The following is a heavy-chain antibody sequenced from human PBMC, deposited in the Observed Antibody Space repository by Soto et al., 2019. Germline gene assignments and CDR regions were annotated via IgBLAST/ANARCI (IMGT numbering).Heavy chain of an antibody. Sequence: QVQLQESGPGLVKPSQTLSLTCTVSGGSISSGGYYWSWIRQHPGKGLEWIGYIYYSGSTYYNPSLKSRVTISVDTSKNQISLKLSSVTAADTAVYYCAGGAYDSSGYRRVNFDYWGQGTLVTVSS. V-gene: IGHV4-31*03. D-gene: IGHD3-22*01. J-gene: IGHJ4*02. CDR2: IYYSGST. CDR3: AGGAYDSSGYRRVNFDY. CDR1: GGSISSGGYY.